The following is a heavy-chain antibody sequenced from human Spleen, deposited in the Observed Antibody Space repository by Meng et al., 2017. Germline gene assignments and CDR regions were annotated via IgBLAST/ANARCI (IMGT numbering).Heavy chain of an antibody. Sequence: HVHLVESGGGVVQPGRSRRLSCAASGFTFSSLGMHWVRQAPGKGLEWVAVIWSDGNTKYYVDSVKDRFTISRDNSKNTLYLQMNSLRAEDTAVYYCTGNSHIYGFDYWGPGTLVTVSS. CDR2: IWSDGNTK. J-gene: IGHJ4*02. V-gene: IGHV3-33*01. CDR3: TGNSHIYGFDY. CDR1: GFTFSSLG. D-gene: IGHD5-18*01.